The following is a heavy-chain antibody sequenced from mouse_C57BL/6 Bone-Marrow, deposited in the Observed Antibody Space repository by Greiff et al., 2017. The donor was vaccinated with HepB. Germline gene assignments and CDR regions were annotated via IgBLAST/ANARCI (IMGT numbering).Heavy chain of an antibody. D-gene: IGHD1-1*01. V-gene: IGHV1-72*01. CDR3: ARGGIYYCGSGAY. Sequence: VQLQQPGAELVKPGASVKLSCKASGYTFTSYWMHWVKQRPGRGLEWIGRIDPSSGGTKYNVKLKSKATLTGDKPSRTAYMQPSSLTSEDTAVYYCARGGIYYCGSGAYWGQGTLVTVSA. CDR1: GYTFTSYW. J-gene: IGHJ3*01. CDR2: IDPSSGGT.